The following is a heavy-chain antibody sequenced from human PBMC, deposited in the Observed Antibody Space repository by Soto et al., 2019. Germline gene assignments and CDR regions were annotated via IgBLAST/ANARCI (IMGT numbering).Heavy chain of an antibody. Sequence: QITLKESGPTLVKPTQTLTLTCTFSGFSLRKSGMGVGWIRQPPGQALEWLAIIYWDDDKRYTPSLKNRLTITTYTSKDRVVLTMTNIDPMDTGTYYCAHRPGDNWFDPWGQGTLVTVSS. CDR3: AHRPGDNWFDP. CDR2: IYWDDDK. CDR1: GFSLRKSGMG. J-gene: IGHJ5*02. V-gene: IGHV2-5*02. D-gene: IGHD3-10*01.